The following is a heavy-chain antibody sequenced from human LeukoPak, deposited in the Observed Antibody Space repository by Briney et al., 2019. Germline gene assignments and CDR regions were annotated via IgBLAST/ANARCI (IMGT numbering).Heavy chain of an antibody. V-gene: IGHV1-46*03. CDR1: GYTFTSYY. CDR2: INPSGGST. Sequence: ASVKVSCKAPGYTFTSYYMHWVRQAPGQGLEWMGIINPSGGSTSYAQKFQGRVTMTRDTSTSTVYMELSSLRSEDTAVYYCARETSITGTTDYWGQGTLVTVSS. D-gene: IGHD1-7*01. J-gene: IGHJ4*02. CDR3: ARETSITGTTDY.